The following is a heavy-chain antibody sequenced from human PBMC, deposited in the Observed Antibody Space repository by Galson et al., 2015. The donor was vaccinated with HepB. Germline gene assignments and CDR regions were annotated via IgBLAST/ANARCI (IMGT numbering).Heavy chain of an antibody. Sequence: SLRLSCAASGFTVSSNSMSWVRQAPGKGLEWVSVIYGGDNTYNADSVKGRFTISRDTSKNTLYLQMSSLRGEDTAVYYCARHSSNSGWYGYWGQGTLVTVSS. D-gene: IGHD6-19*01. CDR1: GFTVSSNS. CDR3: ARHSSNSGWYGY. CDR2: IYGGDNT. V-gene: IGHV3-53*01. J-gene: IGHJ4*02.